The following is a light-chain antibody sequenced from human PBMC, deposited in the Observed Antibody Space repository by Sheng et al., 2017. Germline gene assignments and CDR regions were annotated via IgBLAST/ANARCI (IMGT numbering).Light chain of an antibody. CDR2: GNS. J-gene: IGLJ1*01. V-gene: IGLV1-40*01. CDR3: SSHTSSSTDV. Sequence: QSVLTQPPSVSGAPGQRVTISCTGSSSNIGAGYDVHWYQQLPGTAPKLLIYGNSNRPSGVPDRFSGSKSGTSASLAITGLQAEDEADYYCSSHTSSSTDVFGTGTKVTVL. CDR1: SSNIGAGYD.